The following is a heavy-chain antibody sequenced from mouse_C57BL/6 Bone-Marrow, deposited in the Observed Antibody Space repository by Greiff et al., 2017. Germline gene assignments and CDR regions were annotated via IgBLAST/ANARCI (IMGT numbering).Heavy chain of an antibody. V-gene: IGHV1-69*01. CDR2: IDPSDSYT. CDR3: ARAWGAY. J-gene: IGHJ3*01. Sequence: VQLQQPGAELVMPGASMKLSCKASGYTFTSYWMHWVKQRPGQGLEWIGEIDPSDSYTNYNQKFKGKSTLTVDKSSSTAYMQLSSLTSEDSAVYYCARAWGAYWGQGTLVTVSA. CDR1: GYTFTSYW.